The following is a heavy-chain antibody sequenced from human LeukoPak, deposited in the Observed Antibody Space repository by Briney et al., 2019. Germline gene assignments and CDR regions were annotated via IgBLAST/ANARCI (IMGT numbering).Heavy chain of an antibody. CDR3: ARALGIVDTVWFDP. D-gene: IGHD5-12*01. CDR2: IYYSGGT. CDR1: GGSMSSGSYY. V-gene: IGHV4-39*01. Sequence: SETLSVTFTVPGGSMSSGSYYWGWIRQPPGKGLEWIGSIYYSGGTYYNPSLQSRVTISVDTSKNQFSLKLISVSAADTAVYYCARALGIVDTVWFDPWGQGTLVTVSS. J-gene: IGHJ5*02.